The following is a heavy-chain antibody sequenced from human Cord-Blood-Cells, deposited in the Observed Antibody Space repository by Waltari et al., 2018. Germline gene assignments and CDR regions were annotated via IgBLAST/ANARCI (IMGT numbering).Heavy chain of an antibody. CDR3: AKDRQYQLLYWFDP. CDR2: ISYDGSNK. D-gene: IGHD2-2*01. CDR1: GFTFGSYG. Sequence: QVQLVESGGGVVQPGRSLRLSCAASGFTFGSYGMHWVRQAPGKGLEWVAVISYDGSNKYYADSVKGRFTISRDNSKNTLYLQMNSLRAEDTVVYYCAKDRQYQLLYWFDPWGQGTLVTGSS. V-gene: IGHV3-30*18. J-gene: IGHJ5*02.